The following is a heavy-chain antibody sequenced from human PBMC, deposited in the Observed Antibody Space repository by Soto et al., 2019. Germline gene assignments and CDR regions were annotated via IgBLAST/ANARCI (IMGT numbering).Heavy chain of an antibody. CDR3: ARGTATAPDAY. V-gene: IGHV1-46*01. D-gene: IGHD2-21*02. J-gene: IGHJ4*02. Sequence: ASVKVSCKTSGYIFTSYYIHWVRQAPGQGLEWMGIINPSGGTTTYAQKFQGRATMTRDTSTSTVYMELSSLRSEDTAVYYCARGTATAPDAYWGLGTLVTVSS. CDR1: GYIFTSYY. CDR2: INPSGGTT.